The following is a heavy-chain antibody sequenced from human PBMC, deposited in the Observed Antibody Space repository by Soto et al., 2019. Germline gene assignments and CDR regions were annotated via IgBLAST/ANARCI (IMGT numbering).Heavy chain of an antibody. CDR3: ARVTYGVNLYFDL. J-gene: IGHJ2*01. Sequence: EVQLVESGGGLVQPGGSLRLSCAASGFTFSTYWMHWVRQVPGKGLLWVSRINSDATTTTYADSVQGRFTISRDNAKETLFLQMDRLRVEDTALYYCARVTYGVNLYFDLWGRGTLVTVSS. D-gene: IGHD4-17*01. CDR2: INSDATTT. CDR1: GFTFSTYW. V-gene: IGHV3-74*01.